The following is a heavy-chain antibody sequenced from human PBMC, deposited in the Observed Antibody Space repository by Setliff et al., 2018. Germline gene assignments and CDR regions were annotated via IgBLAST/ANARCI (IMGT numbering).Heavy chain of an antibody. D-gene: IGHD6-19*01. V-gene: IGHV3-33*08. CDR3: ARVASGWWWFDY. Sequence: PGGSLRLSCAASGFTFSTYSMSWVRQAPGKGLEWVAVIWDDGGNKYHADSVKGRFTISRDNPKNTVYLQMNSLRAEDTAVYYCARVASGWWWFDYWGQGTLVTVSS. CDR2: IWDDGGNK. CDR1: GFTFSTYS. J-gene: IGHJ4*02.